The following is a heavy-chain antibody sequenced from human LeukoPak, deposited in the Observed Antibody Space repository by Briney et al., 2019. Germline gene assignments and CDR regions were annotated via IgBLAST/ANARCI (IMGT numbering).Heavy chain of an antibody. J-gene: IGHJ5*02. V-gene: IGHV4-34*01. CDR3: ARELSIAALAGWFDP. CDR2: INHSGST. Sequence: SETLSLTCAVYGGSFSGYYWTWIRQPPGKGLEWIGEINHSGSTNYNPSLKSRVTISLDTSKNQLSLKLSSVTAADTAVYYCARELSIAALAGWFDPWGQGTLVTVSS. CDR1: GGSFSGYY. D-gene: IGHD6-6*01.